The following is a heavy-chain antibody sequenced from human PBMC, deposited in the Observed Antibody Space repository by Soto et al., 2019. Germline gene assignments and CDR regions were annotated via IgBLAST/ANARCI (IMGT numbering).Heavy chain of an antibody. J-gene: IGHJ6*02. CDR2: INAGNGNT. CDR3: ARAGYSSGWYTPYYGMDV. CDR1: GYTFTSYA. D-gene: IGHD6-19*01. V-gene: IGHV1-3*01. Sequence: GASVKVSCKASGYTFTSYAMHWVRQAPGQRLEWMGWINAGNGNTKYSQKFQGRVTITRDTSASTAYMELSSLRSEDTAVYYCARAGYSSGWYTPYYGMDVWGQGTTVTVSS.